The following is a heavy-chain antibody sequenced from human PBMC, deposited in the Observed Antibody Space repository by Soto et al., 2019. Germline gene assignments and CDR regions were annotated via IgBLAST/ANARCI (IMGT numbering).Heavy chain of an antibody. CDR2: ISGSGGST. J-gene: IGHJ4*02. V-gene: IGHV3-23*01. Sequence: GGSLRLSCAASGFTFSSYAMSWVRQAPGKGLEWVSAISGSGGSTYYADSVKGRFTISRDNSKNTLYLQMNSLRAEDTAVYYFAKDRDYYDSSGYYSFDYWGQGTLFTVSS. CDR1: GFTFSSYA. D-gene: IGHD3-22*01. CDR3: AKDRDYYDSSGYYSFDY.